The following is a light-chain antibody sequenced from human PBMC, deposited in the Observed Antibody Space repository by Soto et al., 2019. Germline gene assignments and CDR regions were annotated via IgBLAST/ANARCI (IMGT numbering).Light chain of an antibody. V-gene: IGKV3-20*01. J-gene: IGKJ1*01. Sequence: EIVFTPSPPTPSLFPGERASLSCRASQSVTNTYLAWYQQKPGQAPRLLFYGASVRATGIPDRFSGSGSGTDFTLTISRLEPEDCAVYYCQQYASSARTFGPGTKV. CDR1: QSVTNTY. CDR3: QQYASSART. CDR2: GAS.